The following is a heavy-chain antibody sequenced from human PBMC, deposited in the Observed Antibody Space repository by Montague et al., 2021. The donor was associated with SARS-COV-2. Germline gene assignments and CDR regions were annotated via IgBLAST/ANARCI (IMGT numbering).Heavy chain of an antibody. J-gene: IGHJ4*02. V-gene: IGHV4-4*02. CDR1: GDSISSSNW. CDR3: ARWDPQTLTLIGLRGKSASDY. CDR2: INHSGTT. D-gene: IGHD4-23*01. Sequence: SETLSLTCAVSGDSISSSNWWGWIRQPPGKGLEWIAEINHSGTTNYNFNPSLRSRVTISVDTSKSQFSLKLSSVTAADTGVYYCARWDPQTLTLIGLRGKSASDYWGQGTLVTVSS.